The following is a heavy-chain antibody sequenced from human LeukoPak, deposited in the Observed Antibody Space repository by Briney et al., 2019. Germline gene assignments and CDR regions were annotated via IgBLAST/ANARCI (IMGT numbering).Heavy chain of an antibody. V-gene: IGHV4-39*07. D-gene: IGHD3-3*01. CDR2: IYYSGST. CDR3: ARAPTYYDFWSGYYTWRRDYYYYNGMDV. Sequence: SETLSLTCTVSGGSISSSSYYWGWIRQPPGKGLEWIGSIYYSGSTYYNPSLKSRVTISVDTSKNQFSLKLSSVTAADTAVYYCARAPTYYDFWSGYYTWRRDYYYYNGMDVWGQGTRVTVSS. J-gene: IGHJ6*02. CDR1: GGSISSSSYY.